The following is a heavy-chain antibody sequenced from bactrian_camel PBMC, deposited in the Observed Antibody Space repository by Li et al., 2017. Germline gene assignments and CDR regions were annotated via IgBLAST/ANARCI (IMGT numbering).Heavy chain of an antibody. CDR2: TNIGDSSS. J-gene: IGHJ4*01. CDR3: AAHISLPRFDD. D-gene: IGHD1*01. Sequence: HVQLVESGGGSVQSGESLRLSCAASGDTYNMLCMGYFRQAPGKELEGVAGTNIGDSSSFYVDSAKGRFTVSQDRAKKTIYLDINSLQPEDSAMYYCAAHISLPRFDDWGQGTQVTVS. CDR1: GDTYNMLC. V-gene: IGHV3S1*01.